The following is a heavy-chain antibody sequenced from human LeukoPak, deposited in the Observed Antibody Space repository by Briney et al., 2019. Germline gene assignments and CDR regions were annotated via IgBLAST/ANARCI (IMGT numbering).Heavy chain of an antibody. CDR3: AKDRLSVDYYDSSGYYYFDY. J-gene: IGHJ4*02. D-gene: IGHD3-22*01. V-gene: IGHV3-23*01. CDR1: GFTFSSYA. CDR2: ISGSGGSA. Sequence: GGSLRLSCAASGFTFSSYATSWVRQAPGKGLEWVSTISGSGGSAYYADSVKGRFTISRDNSKNTLYLQMNSLRAEDTAVYYCAKDRLSVDYYDSSGYYYFDYWGQGTLVTVSS.